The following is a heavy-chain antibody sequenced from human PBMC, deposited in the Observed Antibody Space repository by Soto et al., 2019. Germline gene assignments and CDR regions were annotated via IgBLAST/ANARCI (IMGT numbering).Heavy chain of an antibody. Sequence: SETLSLTCAVSGGSISSGGYSWSWIRQPPGKGLEWIGYIYHSGSTYYNPSLKSRVTISVDRSKNQFSLKLSSVTAAETAVYYCDRGLNGRTRLDTWGQGTLVTVSS. CDR3: DRGLNGRTRLDT. V-gene: IGHV4-30-2*01. J-gene: IGHJ5*02. CDR2: IYHSGST. CDR1: GGSISSGGYS. D-gene: IGHD1-26*01.